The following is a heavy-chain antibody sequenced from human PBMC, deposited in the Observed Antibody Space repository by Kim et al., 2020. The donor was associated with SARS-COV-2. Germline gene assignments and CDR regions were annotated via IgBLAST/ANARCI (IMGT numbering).Heavy chain of an antibody. Sequence: FTISRDNSKNTLYLQMNSLRAEDTAVYYCARDERPNDFWSGYFGYYGMDVWGQGTTVTVSS. D-gene: IGHD3-3*01. V-gene: IGHV3-30*07. CDR3: ARDERPNDFWSGYFGYYGMDV. J-gene: IGHJ6*02.